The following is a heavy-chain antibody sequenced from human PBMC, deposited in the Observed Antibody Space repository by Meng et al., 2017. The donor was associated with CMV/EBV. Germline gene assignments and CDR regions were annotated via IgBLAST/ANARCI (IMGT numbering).Heavy chain of an antibody. D-gene: IGHD1-7*01. CDR3: ATYIGNYINWYFDL. V-gene: IGHV1-2*02. CDR2: INPNSGGT. J-gene: IGHJ2*01. Sequence: QVQLVQAGAGVRKPGASVKVSCKASGYTFTGYYMHWVRQAPGQGLEWMGWINPNSGGTNYAQKFQGRVTMTRDTSISTAYMELSRLRSDDTAVYYCATYIGNYINWYFDLWGRGTLVTVSS. CDR1: GYTFTGYY.